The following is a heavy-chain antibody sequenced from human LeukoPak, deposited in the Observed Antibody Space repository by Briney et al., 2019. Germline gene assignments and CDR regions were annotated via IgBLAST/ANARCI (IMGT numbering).Heavy chain of an antibody. CDR2: ISSNGNTI. J-gene: IGHJ4*02. V-gene: IGHV3-48*03. CDR3: ARKQYSGSYLYFDY. CDR1: GFTFSSYE. Sequence: GGPLRLSCAASGFTFSSYEMNWVRQAPGKGLEWVSYISSNGNTIYYADSVKGRFIFSRDNAKNSLDLQMNSLRAEDTAVYYCARKQYSGSYLYFDYWGQGTLVTVSS. D-gene: IGHD1-26*01.